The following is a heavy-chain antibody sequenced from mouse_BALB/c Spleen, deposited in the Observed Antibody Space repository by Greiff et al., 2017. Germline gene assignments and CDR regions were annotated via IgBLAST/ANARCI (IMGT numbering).Heavy chain of an antibody. CDR1: GDSITSGY. V-gene: IGHV3-8*02. CDR2: ISYSGST. J-gene: IGHJ4*01. CDR3: ARYKVRDYYAMDY. D-gene: IGHD2-14*01. Sequence: EVKLQESGPSLVKPSQTLSLTCSVTGDSITSGYWNWIRKFPGNKLEYMGYISYSGSTYYNPSLKSRISITRDTSKNQYYLQLNSVTTEDTATYYCARYKVRDYYAMDYWGQGTSVTVSS.